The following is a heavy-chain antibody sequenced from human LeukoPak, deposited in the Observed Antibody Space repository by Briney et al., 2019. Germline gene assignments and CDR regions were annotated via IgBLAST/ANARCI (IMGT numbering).Heavy chain of an antibody. D-gene: IGHD3-22*01. CDR1: GFTFSSYS. CDR3: ARGRIGYPLRY. V-gene: IGHV3-48*04. Sequence: PGGSLSLSCAASGFTFSSYSMKWVRQARGEGLEWVSYISSSGNIIYYADSVKGRFTISRDNAKNSLYLQMNSLSGEDTAVYYCARGRIGYPLRYWGQGTLVIVSS. J-gene: IGHJ4*02. CDR2: ISSSGNII.